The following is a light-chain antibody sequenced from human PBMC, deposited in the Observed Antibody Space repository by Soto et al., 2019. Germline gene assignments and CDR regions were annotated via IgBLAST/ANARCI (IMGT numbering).Light chain of an antibody. J-gene: IGKJ4*01. Sequence: DIVMTQSPLSLAVTPGEPASISCRSSQSLVYSNGYNYLDWYVQKAGQSPQLLIYLGSNRASGVPDRFSGSGSGTDFTLKISRVEAEAVGVYYCLQAVQLPPTFGGGTTVDSK. V-gene: IGKV2-28*01. CDR3: LQAVQLPPT. CDR1: QSLVYSNGYNY. CDR2: LGS.